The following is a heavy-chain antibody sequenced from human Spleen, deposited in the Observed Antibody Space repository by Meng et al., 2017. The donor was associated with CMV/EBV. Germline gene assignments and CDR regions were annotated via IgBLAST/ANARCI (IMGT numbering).Heavy chain of an antibody. CDR2: INPNSGGT. Sequence: ASVKVSCKASGYTFTGYYMHWVRQAPGQGLEWMGWINPNSGGTNYAQKFQGRVTMNRDTSISTAYMELSRLRSDDTAVYYCAKAGYYPYYSYYGMDVWGQGTAVTVSS. J-gene: IGHJ6*02. D-gene: IGHD3-22*01. V-gene: IGHV1-2*02. CDR1: GYTFTGYY. CDR3: AKAGYYPYYSYYGMDV.